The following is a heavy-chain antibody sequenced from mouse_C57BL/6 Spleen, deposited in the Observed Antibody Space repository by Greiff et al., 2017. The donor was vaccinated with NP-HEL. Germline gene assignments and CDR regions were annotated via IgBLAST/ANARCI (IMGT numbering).Heavy chain of an antibody. CDR2: IYPGDGDT. D-gene: IGHD2-3*01. J-gene: IGHJ4*01. CDR3: ARQAYDGYYGAMDY. V-gene: IGHV1-80*01. CDR1: GYAFSSYW. Sequence: LEESGAELVKPGASVKISCKASGYAFSSYWMNWVKQRPGKGLEWIGQIYPGDGDTNYNGKFKGKATLTADKSSSTAYMQLSSLTSEDSAVYSCARQAYDGYYGAMDYWGQGTSVTVSS.